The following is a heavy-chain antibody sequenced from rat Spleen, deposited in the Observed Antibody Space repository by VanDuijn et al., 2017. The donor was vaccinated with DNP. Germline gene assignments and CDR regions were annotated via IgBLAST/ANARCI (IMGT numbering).Heavy chain of an antibody. Sequence: SVTGYSITSNYWGWIRQFPGNKMEYIGHITYSGSTNYNPSLKSRISITRDTSKNQLFLQVNSVTTEDTATYYCARWNIGTSTLDYWGQGVMVTVSS. V-gene: IGHV3-1*01. CDR3: ARWNIGTSTLDY. D-gene: IGHD1-5*01. CDR2: ITYSGST. J-gene: IGHJ2*01. CDR1: GYSITSNY.